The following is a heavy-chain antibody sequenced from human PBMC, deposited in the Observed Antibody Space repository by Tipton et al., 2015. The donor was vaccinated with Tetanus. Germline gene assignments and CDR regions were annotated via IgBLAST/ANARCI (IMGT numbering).Heavy chain of an antibody. Sequence: TLSLTCDVSGASISSAAWTWIRQPSGKGLEWIGHIFHSGSPNYNPSLKSRVSMSVDKSRKEVSLKLQSVTAADTAVYFCARERSGFNVGHLGVWGTGILVIVSS. CDR2: IFHSGSP. CDR1: GASISSAA. V-gene: IGHV4-30-2*01. D-gene: IGHD3-3*01. CDR3: ARERSGFNVGHLGV. J-gene: IGHJ4*02.